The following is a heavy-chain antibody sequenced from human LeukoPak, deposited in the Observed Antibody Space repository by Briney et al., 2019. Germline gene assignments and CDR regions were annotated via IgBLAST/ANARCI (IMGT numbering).Heavy chain of an antibody. CDR3: ARALCYYDSSGRYY. D-gene: IGHD3-22*01. CDR2: IYSGGST. CDR1: GFTVSSNY. V-gene: IGHV3-66*01. J-gene: IGHJ4*02. Sequence: GGSLRLSCAASGFTVSSNYMSWVRQAPGKGLEWVSVIYSGGSTYYADSVKGRFTISRDNSKNTLYLQMNSLRAEDTAVYYCARALCYYDSSGRYYWGQGTLVTVSS.